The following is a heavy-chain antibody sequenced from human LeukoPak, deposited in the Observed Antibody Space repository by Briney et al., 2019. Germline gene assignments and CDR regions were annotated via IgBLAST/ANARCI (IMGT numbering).Heavy chain of an antibody. V-gene: IGHV1-69*04. J-gene: IGHJ4*02. CDR1: GGTFSSYA. Sequence: GSSVKVSCKASGGTFSSYAISWVRQAPGQGLEWMGRIIPILGIANYAQKFQGRVTITADKSTSTAYMELSSLRSEDTAVYYCAREARYDSSGYYYSSLRQRYYFDYWGQGTLVTVSS. CDR3: AREARYDSSGYYYSSLRQRYYFDY. D-gene: IGHD3-22*01. CDR2: IIPILGIA.